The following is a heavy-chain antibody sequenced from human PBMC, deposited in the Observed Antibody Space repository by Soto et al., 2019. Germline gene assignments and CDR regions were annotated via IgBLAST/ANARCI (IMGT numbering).Heavy chain of an antibody. D-gene: IGHD6-19*01. CDR2: ISSSSSTI. Sequence: GGSLRLSCAASGFTFSSYSMNWVRQAPGKGLEWVSYISSSSSTIYYADSVKGRFTISRENAKNSLYLQMNSLRDEDTAVYYCARESRIAVAGTPGNYYYYGMDVWGQGTTVTVSS. V-gene: IGHV3-48*02. J-gene: IGHJ6*02. CDR1: GFTFSSYS. CDR3: ARESRIAVAGTPGNYYYYGMDV.